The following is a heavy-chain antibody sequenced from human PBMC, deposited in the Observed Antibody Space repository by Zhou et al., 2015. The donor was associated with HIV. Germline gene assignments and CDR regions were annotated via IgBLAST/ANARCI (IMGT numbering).Heavy chain of an antibody. CDR3: AVRRGYCSGGGCFSYFDY. CDR2: MNPKSGNT. V-gene: IGHV1-8*01. Sequence: QVQLVQSGAEVRKPGASVKVSCKTSGYTFTNYDINWVRQATGQGLEWMGWMNPKSGNTGYARKFQGRVTMTRNTSISTAYMELSSLRSEDTAVYYCAVRRGYCSGGGCFSYFDYWGQGTLVTVSS. CDR1: GYTFTNYD. J-gene: IGHJ4*02. D-gene: IGHD2-15*01.